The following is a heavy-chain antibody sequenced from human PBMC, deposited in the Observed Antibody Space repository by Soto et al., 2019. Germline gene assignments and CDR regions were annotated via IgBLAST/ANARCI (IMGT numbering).Heavy chain of an antibody. D-gene: IGHD6-13*01. CDR1: GFAFSTYA. V-gene: IGHV3-23*01. CDR3: AKVTKRAAAGRYEYYKYGMDV. J-gene: IGHJ6*02. CDR2: ISGSGGSS. Sequence: EVHLLESGGALEHPGGSLRLSCAASGFAFSTYAMTWVRQAPGKGLEWVSVISGSGGSSYYAASVKGRFTISRDNSKNTLYLHMNGLRAEDTALYYCAKVTKRAAAGRYEYYKYGMDVWGQGTTVTVSS.